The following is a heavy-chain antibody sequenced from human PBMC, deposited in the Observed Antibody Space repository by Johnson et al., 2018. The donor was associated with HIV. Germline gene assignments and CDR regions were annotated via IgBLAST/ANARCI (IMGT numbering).Heavy chain of an antibody. J-gene: IGHJ3*02. V-gene: IGHV3-66*02. D-gene: IGHD6-13*01. CDR3: AKEQQLYAFDI. CDR1: GFTVSSNY. CDR2: IYSGGST. Sequence: VQVVESGGGLVQPGGSLRLSCAASGFTVSSNYMSWVRQAPGKGLEWVSVIYSGGSTYYADSVKGRFTISRDNSKNSLYLQMNSLRTEDTALYYCAKEQQLYAFDIWGQGTMVTVSS.